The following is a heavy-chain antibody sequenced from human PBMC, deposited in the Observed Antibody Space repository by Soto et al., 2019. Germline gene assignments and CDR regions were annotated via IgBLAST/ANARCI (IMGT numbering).Heavy chain of an antibody. J-gene: IGHJ5*02. CDR1: GYTFTSYG. CDR3: ARDHTYLGYCSGGSCRNWFDP. V-gene: IGHV1-18*01. CDR2: ISAHNGNT. Sequence: ASVKVSCKASGYTFTSYGISWVRQAPGQGLEWMGWISAHNGNTNYAQKLQGRVTMTTDTSTSTAYMEPRSLRSDDTAVYYCARDHTYLGYCSGGSCRNWFDPWGQGTLVTVSS. D-gene: IGHD2-15*01.